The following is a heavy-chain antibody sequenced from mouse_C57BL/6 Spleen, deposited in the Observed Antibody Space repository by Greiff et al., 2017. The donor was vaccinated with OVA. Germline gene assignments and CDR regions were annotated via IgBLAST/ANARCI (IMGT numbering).Heavy chain of an antibody. J-gene: IGHJ1*03. V-gene: IGHV5-12*01. Sequence: EVHLVESGGGLVQPGGSLKLSCAASGFTFSDYYMYWVRQTPEKRLEWVAYISTGGGSTYYPDTVKGRFTISRDTAKNTLYLQMSRLKSEDTAMYYCARGYYGSSYGYFDVWGTGTTVTVSS. D-gene: IGHD1-1*01. CDR2: ISTGGGST. CDR3: ARGYYGSSYGYFDV. CDR1: GFTFSDYY.